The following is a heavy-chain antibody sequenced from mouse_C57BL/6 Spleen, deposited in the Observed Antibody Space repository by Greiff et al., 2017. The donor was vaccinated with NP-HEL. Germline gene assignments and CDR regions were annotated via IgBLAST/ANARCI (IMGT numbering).Heavy chain of an antibody. CDR1: GYAFSSYW. J-gene: IGHJ4*01. CDR3: ARSREDYAMDD. Sequence: VQLQQSGAELVKPGASVKISCKASGYAFSSYWMNWVKQRPGKGLEWIGQLYPGDGDTNYNGKFKGKATLTADKSSSTAYMQLSSLTSEDSAVYFCARSREDYAMDDWGQGTSVTVSS. CDR2: LYPGDGDT. V-gene: IGHV1-80*01.